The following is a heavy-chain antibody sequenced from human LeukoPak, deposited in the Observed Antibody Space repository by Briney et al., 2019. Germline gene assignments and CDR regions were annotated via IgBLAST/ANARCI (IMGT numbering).Heavy chain of an antibody. V-gene: IGHV3-30*02. Sequence: GGSLRLSCVASGPNFGSYAVHWVRQAPGKGLEWVAFIQHDATSTFYRDSVQGRFTISRDNYKNTAYLQMNSLRTEDTAVYYCAKRRFMTMVPISSAAFDIWGQGTMVTVSS. CDR1: GPNFGSYA. D-gene: IGHD4/OR15-4a*01. CDR3: AKRRFMTMVPISSAAFDI. CDR2: IQHDATST. J-gene: IGHJ3*02.